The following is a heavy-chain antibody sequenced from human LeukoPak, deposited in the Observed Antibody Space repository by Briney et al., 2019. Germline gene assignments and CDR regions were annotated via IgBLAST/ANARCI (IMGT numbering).Heavy chain of an antibody. CDR2: ISAYNGNA. J-gene: IGHJ4*02. CDR3: ARDRGRLVVAPQDY. Sequence: GASAKVSCKASGYTFTSYGSSWVRQAPGQGLEWMGWISAYNGNANYAQKLQGRVTMTTDTSTSTAYMELRSLRSDDTAVYYCARDRGRLVVAPQDYWGQGTLVTVSS. V-gene: IGHV1-18*01. D-gene: IGHD3-22*01. CDR1: GYTFTSYG.